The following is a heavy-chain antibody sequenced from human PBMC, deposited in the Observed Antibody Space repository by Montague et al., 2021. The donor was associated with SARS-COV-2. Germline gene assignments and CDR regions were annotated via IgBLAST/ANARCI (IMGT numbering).Heavy chain of an antibody. V-gene: IGHV4-59*01. CDR2: VHYTWST. CDR3: SRAQNTCFIANCVNYFDV. CDR1: GGSMSGCY. Sequence: SETLSLTCEVSGGSMSGCYWTWIRQSPGKGQEWIGYVHYTWSTKYNPSLKTRVSLSLDTPKNHFSLHLSSVTAAATAIYFCSRAQNTCFIANCVNYFDVWGLGALVTVSS. D-gene: IGHD1-1*01. J-gene: IGHJ4*02.